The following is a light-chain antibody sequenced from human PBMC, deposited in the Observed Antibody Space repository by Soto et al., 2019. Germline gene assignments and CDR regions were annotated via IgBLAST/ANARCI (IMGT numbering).Light chain of an antibody. CDR1: SSNIGSNY. V-gene: IGLV1-47*01. Sequence: QSVLTQPPSASGTPGQRVTISCSGSSSNIGSNYVYWYQQLPGTAPKLLIYRNNQRPSGVPDRFSGSKSGTSASLAISGLRSEDEADYYCAAWDDSLSALVFGTGTQLTVL. CDR2: RNN. CDR3: AAWDDSLSALV. J-gene: IGLJ7*01.